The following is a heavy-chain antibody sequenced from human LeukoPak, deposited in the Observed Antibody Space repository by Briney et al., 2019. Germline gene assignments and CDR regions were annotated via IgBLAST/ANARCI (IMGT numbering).Heavy chain of an antibody. V-gene: IGHV4-59*01. CDR2: IYYSGST. D-gene: IGHD3-3*01. J-gene: IGHJ4*02. CDR3: AGFGVVNPFDY. Sequence: PSETLSLTCTVSGGSISSYYWSWIRQPPGKGLEWIGYIYYSGSTNYNPPLKSRVTISVDTSKNQFSLKLSSVTAADTAVYYCAGFGVVNPFDYWGQGTLVTVSS. CDR1: GGSISSYY.